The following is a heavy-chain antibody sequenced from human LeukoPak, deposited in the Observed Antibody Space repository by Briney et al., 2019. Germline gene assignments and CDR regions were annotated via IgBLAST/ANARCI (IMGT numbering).Heavy chain of an antibody. CDR2: INSDGSST. Sequence: GGSLRLSCAASGFTFSSYWMHWVRQAPGKGLVWVSRINSDGSSTSYADSVKGRFTISRDNSKNTLYLQMNSLRAEDTAVYYCAREFRGDSSSWYSFLFGYWGQGTLVTVSS. CDR1: GFTFSSYW. CDR3: AREFRGDSSSWYSFLFGY. V-gene: IGHV3-74*01. J-gene: IGHJ4*02. D-gene: IGHD6-13*01.